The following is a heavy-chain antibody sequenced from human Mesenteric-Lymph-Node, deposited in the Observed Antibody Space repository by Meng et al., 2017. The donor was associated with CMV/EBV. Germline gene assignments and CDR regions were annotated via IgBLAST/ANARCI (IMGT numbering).Heavy chain of an antibody. CDR1: GFTFSNYG. Sequence: GGSLRLSCAASGFTFSNYGMHWVRQDPGKGLEWVTFIRFDGSYKYYADSVKGRFTISRDNSKNTLYVQMNSLRAEDTAVYYCAKGGSGSYPTYGMDVWGQGTTVTVSS. CDR3: AKGGSGSYPTYGMDV. J-gene: IGHJ6*02. D-gene: IGHD1-26*01. V-gene: IGHV3-30*02. CDR2: IRFDGSYK.